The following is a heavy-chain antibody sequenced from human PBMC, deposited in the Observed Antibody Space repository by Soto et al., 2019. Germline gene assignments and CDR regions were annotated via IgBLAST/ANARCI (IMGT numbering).Heavy chain of an antibody. Sequence: QVQLQESGPGLVKPSQTLSLTCTVSGGSITSGDNYWSWIRQPPGKGLEWIGYIYYSGNNYYTPSPQSRLIISVDTSKNQFSLELNSVTAADTAVYSWGRERRVVVTATAAFDIWGQGTMVTVSS. V-gene: IGHV4-30-4*01. CDR3: GRERRVVVTATAAFDI. D-gene: IGHD2-21*02. CDR2: IYYSGNN. J-gene: IGHJ3*02. CDR1: GGSITSGDNY.